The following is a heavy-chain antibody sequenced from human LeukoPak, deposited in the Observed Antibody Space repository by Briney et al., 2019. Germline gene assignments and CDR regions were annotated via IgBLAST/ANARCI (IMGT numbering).Heavy chain of an antibody. V-gene: IGHV3-23*01. CDR3: VPRKEWSCYMGV. CDR2: ISGSGGST. J-gene: IGHJ6*03. CDR1: GFSFSNYA. D-gene: IGHD3-3*01. Sequence: GGSLRLSCAASGFSFSNYAMSWVRQAPGKGLEWVSDISGSGGSTYYADSVKGRFTISRDNSKNTLCLQMNSLRAEDTAVYYCVPRKEWSCYMGVWNKGTTVTVSS.